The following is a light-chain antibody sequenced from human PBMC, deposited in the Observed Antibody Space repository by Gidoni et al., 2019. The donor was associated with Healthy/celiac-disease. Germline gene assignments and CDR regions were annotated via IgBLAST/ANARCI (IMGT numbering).Light chain of an antibody. Sequence: DIQMTQSPSSLSASAGDRVTITCRASQSISSYLNWYQQKPGKAPKLPIYDASSLQRGVPSRSSGSGSGTDFTLTISSLQPEDFATYYCQQSYSTPTFGPGTKVDIK. CDR1: QSISSY. CDR3: QQSYSTPT. V-gene: IGKV1-39*01. J-gene: IGKJ3*01. CDR2: DAS.